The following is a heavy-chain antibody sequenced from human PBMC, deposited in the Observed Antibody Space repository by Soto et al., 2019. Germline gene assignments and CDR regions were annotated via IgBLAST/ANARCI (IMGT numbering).Heavy chain of an antibody. CDR2: IYYSGST. CDR3: ARDSLSGDYAYFDY. CDR1: GGSISSGGYY. D-gene: IGHD4-17*01. Sequence: SETLSLTCTVSGGSISSGGYYWSWIRQHPGKGLEWIGYIYYSGSTYYNPSLKSRVTISVDTSKNQFSLKLSSVTAADTAVYYCARDSLSGDYAYFDYRGQGTLVTVSS. J-gene: IGHJ4*02. V-gene: IGHV4-31*03.